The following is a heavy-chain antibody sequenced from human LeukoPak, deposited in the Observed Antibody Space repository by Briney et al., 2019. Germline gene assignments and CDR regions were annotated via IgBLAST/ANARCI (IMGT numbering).Heavy chain of an antibody. CDR3: ARGDYGDPVDY. D-gene: IGHD4-17*01. CDR1: GGSISSSSYY. V-gene: IGHV4-39*07. Sequence: SETLSLTCTVSGGSISSSSYYWGWIRQPPGKGLEWIGSIYYSGSTYYNPSLKSRVTISVDTSKNQFSLKLSSVTAADTAVYYCARGDYGDPVDYWGQGTLVTVSS. J-gene: IGHJ4*02. CDR2: IYYSGST.